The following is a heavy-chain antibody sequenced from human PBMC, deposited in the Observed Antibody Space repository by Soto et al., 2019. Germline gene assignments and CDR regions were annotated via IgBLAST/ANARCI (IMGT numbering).Heavy chain of an antibody. J-gene: IGHJ6*03. CDR3: ARTVAAAGDSGDIYYYYYYMDV. V-gene: IGHV4-4*02. D-gene: IGHD6-13*01. CDR2: IYHSGST. CDR1: SGSISSSNW. Sequence: PSETLSLTCAVSSGSISSSNWWSWVRQPPGKGLEWIGEIYHSGSTNYNPSLKSRVTISVDKSKNQFSLKLSSVTAADTAVYYCARTVAAAGDSGDIYYYYYYMDVWGKGTTVTVSS.